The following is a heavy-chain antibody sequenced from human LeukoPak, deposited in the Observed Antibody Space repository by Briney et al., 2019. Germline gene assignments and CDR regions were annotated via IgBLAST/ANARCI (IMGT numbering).Heavy chain of an antibody. V-gene: IGHV3-7*01. CDR3: ARSRYNWNYGYYSDY. J-gene: IGHJ4*02. D-gene: IGHD1-7*01. Sequence: GGSLRLSCAASGFTFSTDWMSWVRQAPGKGLEWVAHIKQDESEKYYVDSVKGRFTISRDNAKNSLSLQMNSLRAEDTAVYYCARSRYNWNYGYYSDYWGQGTLVTVSS. CDR1: GFTFSTDW. CDR2: IKQDESEK.